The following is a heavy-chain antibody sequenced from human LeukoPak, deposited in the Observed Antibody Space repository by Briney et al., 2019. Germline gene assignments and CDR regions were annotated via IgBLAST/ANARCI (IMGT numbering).Heavy chain of an antibody. CDR3: AKAGRTGVGATWVDY. D-gene: IGHD1-26*01. V-gene: IGHV3-30*18. CDR2: ISFDGNSK. Sequence: GGSLRLSCAASGFTFSSYWMHWVRQAPGKGLEWVAVISFDGNSKYHADSVRGRFTISRDNSKNTLYLQMNSLRPEDTALYYCAKAGRTGVGATWVDYWGQGTLVTVSS. CDR1: GFTFSSYW. J-gene: IGHJ4*02.